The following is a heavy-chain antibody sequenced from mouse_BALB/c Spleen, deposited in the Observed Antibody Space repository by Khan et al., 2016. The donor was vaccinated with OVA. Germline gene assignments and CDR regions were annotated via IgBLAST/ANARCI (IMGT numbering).Heavy chain of an antibody. J-gene: IGHJ3*01. D-gene: IGHD4-1*01. Sequence: QLQESGPGLVKPSQSLSLTCTVTGYSITSDYAWNWIRPFPGNKLEWMGYISYSGRTSYNPSLKSRISVTRDTSKNQFFLQLNSVTTEDTATYYCAMGRTYWGQGTLVTVSA. V-gene: IGHV3-2*02. CDR3: AMGRTY. CDR2: ISYSGRT. CDR1: GYSITSDYA.